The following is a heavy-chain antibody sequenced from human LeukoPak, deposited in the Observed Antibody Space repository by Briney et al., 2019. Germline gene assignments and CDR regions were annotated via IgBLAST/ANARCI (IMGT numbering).Heavy chain of an antibody. V-gene: IGHV4-39*01. J-gene: IGHJ6*03. Sequence: SETLSLTCTVSGGSISSSSYYWGWIRQPPGKGLEWIGSIYYSGSTYYNPPLKSRVTISVDTSKNQFSLKLSSVTAADTAVYYCVRVPYYYYYMDVWGKGTTVTISS. CDR3: VRVPYYYYYMDV. CDR2: IYYSGST. CDR1: GGSISSSSYY.